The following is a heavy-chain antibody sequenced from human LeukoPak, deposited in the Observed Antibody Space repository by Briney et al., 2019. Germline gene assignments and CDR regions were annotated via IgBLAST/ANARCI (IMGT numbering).Heavy chain of an antibody. J-gene: IGHJ5*02. CDR3: ARAYNGYDYP. V-gene: IGHV4-34*01. Sequence: SETLSLTCAVYGGSFTDHYWSWIRQSPGKGLEWIGEINHDGSTNYNPSLKSQVTIAVDRSKNQFSLKLTSVTAADTAVYYCARAYNGYDYPWGQGTLVTVSS. D-gene: IGHD5-12*01. CDR2: INHDGST. CDR1: GGSFTDHY.